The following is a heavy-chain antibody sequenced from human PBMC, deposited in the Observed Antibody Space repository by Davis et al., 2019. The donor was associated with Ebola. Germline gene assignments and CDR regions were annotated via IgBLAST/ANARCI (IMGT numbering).Heavy chain of an antibody. CDR2: ISGVMGST. J-gene: IGHJ4*02. CDR3: ARGDNWNNHFYFDY. V-gene: IGHV3-48*04. Sequence: GESLKISCAASGFTFGDYTINWVRQAPGKGLEWVSYISGVMGSTDYADSVKGRFTISRDNAKNSLYLQMNSLTAEDTAVYYCARGDNWNNHFYFDYWGQGILVTVSS. CDR1: GFTFGDYT. D-gene: IGHD1/OR15-1a*01.